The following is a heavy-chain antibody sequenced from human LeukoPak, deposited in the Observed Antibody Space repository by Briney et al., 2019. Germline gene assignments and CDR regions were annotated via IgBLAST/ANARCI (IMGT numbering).Heavy chain of an antibody. CDR2: ISAYNGNT. Sequence: ASVKVSCKASGYTFTSYGISWVRQAPGQGLEWMGWISAYNGNTNYAQKLQGRVTMTTDTSTSTAYMELRSLRSDDTAVYYCARSPPRWFGELLFYFDYWGQGTLVTVSS. D-gene: IGHD3-10*01. J-gene: IGHJ4*02. CDR3: ARSPPRWFGELLFYFDY. V-gene: IGHV1-18*01. CDR1: GYTFTSYG.